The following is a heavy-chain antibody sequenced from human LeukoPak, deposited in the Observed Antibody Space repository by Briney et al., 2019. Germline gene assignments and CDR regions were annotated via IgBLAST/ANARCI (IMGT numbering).Heavy chain of an antibody. CDR2: IYHSGST. Sequence: SETLSLTCAVSGYSISSGYYWGWIRQPPGKGLEWIGSIYHSGSTYYNLSLKSRVTISVDTSKNQFSLKLSSVTAADTAVYYCARGQRWLQYDDAFDIWGQGTMVIVSS. CDR3: ARGQRWLQYDDAFDI. V-gene: IGHV4-38-2*01. CDR1: GYSISSGYY. J-gene: IGHJ3*02. D-gene: IGHD5-24*01.